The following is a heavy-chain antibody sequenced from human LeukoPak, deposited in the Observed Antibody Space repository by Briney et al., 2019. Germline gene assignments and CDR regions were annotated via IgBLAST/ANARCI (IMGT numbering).Heavy chain of an antibody. J-gene: IGHJ4*02. Sequence: ASVKVSCKGSGYTFTSYYMHWVRQTPGQGREWMGIINPSGGSTSYAQKSQGRVTIARNTSTSTVYIELSSLRSEDTAVSYCARARTGYYYGSGSPNNWGQGTLVTVSS. V-gene: IGHV1-46*01. CDR2: INPSGGST. D-gene: IGHD3-10*01. CDR1: GYTFTSYY. CDR3: ARARTGYYYGSGSPNN.